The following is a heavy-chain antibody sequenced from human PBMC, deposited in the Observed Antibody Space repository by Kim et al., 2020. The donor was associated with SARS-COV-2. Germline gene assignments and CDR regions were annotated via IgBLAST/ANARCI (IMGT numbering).Heavy chain of an antibody. D-gene: IGHD3-10*01. J-gene: IGHJ4*02. CDR3: GKHSGSGIDY. CDR2: IYSGGTT. Sequence: GGSLRLSCAASGFIVSSNYMTWVRQAPGKGLEWVSIIYSGGTTYYADSVKGRFTISRDNSKNTLYLQMNSLRAEDTAVYYCGKHSGSGIDYWGQGTLVTVSS. CDR1: GFIVSSNY. V-gene: IGHV3-53*01.